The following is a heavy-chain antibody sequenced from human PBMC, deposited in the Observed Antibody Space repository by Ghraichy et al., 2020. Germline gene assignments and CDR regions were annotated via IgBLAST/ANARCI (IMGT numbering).Heavy chain of an antibody. J-gene: IGHJ4*02. CDR2: VRASGGIT. Sequence: GSLRLSCAASGFSVSNYGMSWVRQAPGKGLEWVSAVRASGGITYYADSVKGRFTVSRDTSKNTGYLQMNSLRAEDTAVYYCAKDSGWLHDYWGQGTLVTVSS. CDR1: GFSVSNYG. CDR3: AKDSGWLHDY. D-gene: IGHD5-24*01. V-gene: IGHV3-23*01.